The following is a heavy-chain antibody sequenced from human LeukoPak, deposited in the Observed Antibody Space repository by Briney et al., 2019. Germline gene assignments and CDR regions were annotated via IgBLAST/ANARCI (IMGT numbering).Heavy chain of an antibody. CDR2: INHSGST. CDR3: ACTTALAAADY. D-gene: IGHD6-13*01. J-gene: IGHJ4*02. V-gene: IGHV4-34*01. Sequence: SETLSLTCAVYGGSFSGYYWSWIRQPPGKGLEWIGEINHSGSTNYNPSLKSRVTISVDTSKNQFSLKLSSVTAADTAVYYCACTTALAAADYWGQGTLVTVSS. CDR1: GGSFSGYY.